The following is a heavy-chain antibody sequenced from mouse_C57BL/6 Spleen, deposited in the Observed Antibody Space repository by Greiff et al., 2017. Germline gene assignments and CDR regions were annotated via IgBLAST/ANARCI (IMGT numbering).Heavy chain of an antibody. V-gene: IGHV5-17*01. CDR3: ARVGYGSSPAWFAY. J-gene: IGHJ3*01. CDR1: GFTFSDYG. Sequence: EVQLVESGGGLVKPGGSLKLSCAASGFTFSDYGMHWVRQAPEKGLEWVAYISSGSSTIYYADTVKGRFTISRDNAKNNLFLQMTSLRSEDTAMYYCARVGYGSSPAWFAYWGQGTLVTVSA. D-gene: IGHD1-1*01. CDR2: ISSGSSTI.